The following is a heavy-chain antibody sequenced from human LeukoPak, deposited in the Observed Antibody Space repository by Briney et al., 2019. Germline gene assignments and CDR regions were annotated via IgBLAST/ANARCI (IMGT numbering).Heavy chain of an antibody. V-gene: IGHV3-74*01. Sequence: GGSLRLSCAASGFTFSSYGIHWVRQPQGKGLEWVSRINPDGSTTTYADSVKGRFTISRDNAKNTVYLQMNSLRAEDTAVYYCARVLSGSWDWFDPWGQGTLVTVSS. CDR2: INPDGSTT. J-gene: IGHJ5*02. CDR3: ARVLSGSWDWFDP. D-gene: IGHD3-22*01. CDR1: GFTFSSYG.